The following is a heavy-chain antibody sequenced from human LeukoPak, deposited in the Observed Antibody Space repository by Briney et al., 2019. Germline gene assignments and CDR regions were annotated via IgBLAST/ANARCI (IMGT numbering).Heavy chain of an antibody. CDR3: ARFGYSYGADY. V-gene: IGHV1-46*01. J-gene: IGHJ4*02. D-gene: IGHD5-18*01. CDR2: IDPNYDST. CDR1: AYXFTKYH. Sequence: GASVKVSCKASAYXFTKYHMYWVRQAPGQGLQWMGVIDPNYDSTTYAQKFQGRVTVTRDTSTSTVYMELSSLRSEDTAVYYCARFGYSYGADYWGQGTLVSVSS.